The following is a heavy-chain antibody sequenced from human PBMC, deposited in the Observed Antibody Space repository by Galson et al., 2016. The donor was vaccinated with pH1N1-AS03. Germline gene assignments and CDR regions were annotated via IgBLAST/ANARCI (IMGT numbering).Heavy chain of an antibody. CDR2: ISSSSRPI. D-gene: IGHD3-10*02. J-gene: IGHJ4*02. V-gene: IGHV3-11*04. Sequence: SLRLSCAASGFTFSDYDMSWIRQAPGKGLEWVSSISSSSRPIYYADSVKGRFTTSRDNAKNSVYLQMDSLRAEDTAVYYCARVSGGSSLLIFDFWGQGTLVTVSS. CDR1: GFTFSDYD. CDR3: ARVSGGSSLLIFDF.